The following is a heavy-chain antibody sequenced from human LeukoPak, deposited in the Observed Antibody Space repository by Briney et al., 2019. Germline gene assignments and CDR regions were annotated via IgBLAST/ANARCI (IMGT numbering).Heavy chain of an antibody. CDR1: GFTFSSYS. CDR3: AREEVFLEWLPGIDY. J-gene: IGHJ4*02. D-gene: IGHD3-3*01. CDR2: ISSSSSTI. V-gene: IGHV3-48*01. Sequence: GGSLRLSCAASGFTFSSYSMNWVRQAPGKGLEWVSYISSSSSTIYYADSVKGRFTISRDNAKNSLYLQMNSLRAEDTAVYYCAREEVFLEWLPGIDYWGQGTLVTVSS.